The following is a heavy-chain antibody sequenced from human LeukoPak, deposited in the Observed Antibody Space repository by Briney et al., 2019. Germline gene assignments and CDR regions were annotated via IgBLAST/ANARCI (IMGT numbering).Heavy chain of an antibody. CDR1: GFSFSDHF. J-gene: IGHJ4*02. V-gene: IGHV3-72*01. CDR2: SRNKARSYTT. D-gene: IGHD3-22*01. CDR3: TRALDISGYFYPFDY. Sequence: GGSLRLSCAASGFSFSDHFVDWVRQAPGKGLEWVGRSRNKARSYTTEYAASVKGRFTISRDDSQNLVHLQMNSPKAEDTAVYYCTRALDISGYFYPFDYWGQGTLVTVSS.